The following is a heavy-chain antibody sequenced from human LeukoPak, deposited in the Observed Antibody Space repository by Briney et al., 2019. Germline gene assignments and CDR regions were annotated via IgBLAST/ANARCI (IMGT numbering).Heavy chain of an antibody. D-gene: IGHD5-24*01. CDR2: INPSGGST. CDR1: GYTFTSYY. V-gene: IGHV1-46*04. Sequence: GASVKVSCKASGYTFTSYYMHWVRQAPGQGLEWMGIINPSGGSTSYAQKLQGRVTMTRDTSTRTVYMELSSLRSEDTAVYYCAREERWLLDAFDIWGQGTMVTVSS. J-gene: IGHJ3*02. CDR3: AREERWLLDAFDI.